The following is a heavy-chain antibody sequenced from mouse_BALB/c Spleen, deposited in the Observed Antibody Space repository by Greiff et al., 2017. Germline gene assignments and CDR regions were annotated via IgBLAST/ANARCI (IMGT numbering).Heavy chain of an antibody. CDR2: IFPGTGTT. J-gene: IGHJ2*01. D-gene: IGHD1-1*01. CDR3: ARSDYYGSSFDY. V-gene: IGHV1S132*01. Sequence: VQLQESGAELVKPGASVKLSCKTSGYTFTSYWIQWVKQRPGQGLGWIGEIFPGTGTTYYNEKFKGKATLTIDTSSSTAYMQLSSLTSEDSAVYFCARSDYYGSSFDYWGQGTTLTVSS. CDR1: GYTFTSYW.